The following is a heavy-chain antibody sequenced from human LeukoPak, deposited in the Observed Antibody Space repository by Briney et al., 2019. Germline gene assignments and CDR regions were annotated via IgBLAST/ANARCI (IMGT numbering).Heavy chain of an antibody. CDR1: GYSLTSYW. V-gene: IGHV5-51*01. Sequence: GESLKISCKGSGYSLTSYWIGWVRQMPGKGLEWMGVIYPYDSDTRYSPSFQGHVTISADKSISTAYLQWSSLKASDTAIYYCAARIQHLIYWGQGTLVTVSS. D-gene: IGHD5-18*01. J-gene: IGHJ4*02. CDR2: IYPYDSDT. CDR3: AARIQHLIY.